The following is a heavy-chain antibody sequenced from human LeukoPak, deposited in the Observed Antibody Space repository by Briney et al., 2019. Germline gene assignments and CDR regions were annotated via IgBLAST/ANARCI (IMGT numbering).Heavy chain of an antibody. CDR1: GYTFTNYY. CDR2: INPSGGST. D-gene: IGHD6-13*01. J-gene: IGHJ4*02. Sequence: ASVKVSCKASGYTFTNYYMHWVRQAPGQGLEWMGIINPSGGSTTYAQKFQGRVTMTRDTSTGTVYMELSSLRSEDTAMYYCARGGFLTSGYSCSWEGTIFDYWGQGTLVTVSS. V-gene: IGHV1-46*01. CDR3: ARGGFLTSGYSCSWEGTIFDY.